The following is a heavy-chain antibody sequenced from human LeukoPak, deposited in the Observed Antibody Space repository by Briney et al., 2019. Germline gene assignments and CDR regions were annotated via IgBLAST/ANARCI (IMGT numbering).Heavy chain of an antibody. J-gene: IGHJ5*02. V-gene: IGHV1-46*01. Sequence: ASVKVSCKASGYTFTSYYMHWVRQAPGQGLEWMGIINPSGGSTSYAQKFQGRATMTRDTSTSTVYMELSSLRSEDTAVYYCARGHYYDKFQSWFDPWGQGTLVTVSS. CDR1: GYTFTSYY. CDR2: INPSGGST. CDR3: ARGHYYDKFQSWFDP. D-gene: IGHD3-22*01.